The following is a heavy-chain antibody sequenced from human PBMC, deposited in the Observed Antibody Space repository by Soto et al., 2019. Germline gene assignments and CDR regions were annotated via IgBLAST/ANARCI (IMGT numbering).Heavy chain of an antibody. CDR1: GGSFSGYY. CDR3: ASLLAARPRYYYYGMDV. CDR2: INHSGST. Sequence: QVQLQQWGAGLLKPSDTLSLTCAVYGGSFSGYYWSWIRQPPGKGLEWIGEINHSGSTNYNPSLKSRVTISVDTSKNQFSRKLSSVNAADTAVYYCASLLAARPRYYYYGMDVWCQGTTVTVSS. V-gene: IGHV4-34*01. J-gene: IGHJ6*02. D-gene: IGHD6-6*01.